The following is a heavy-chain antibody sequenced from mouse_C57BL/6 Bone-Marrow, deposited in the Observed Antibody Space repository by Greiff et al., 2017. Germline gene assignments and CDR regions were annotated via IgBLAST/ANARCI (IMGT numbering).Heavy chain of an antibody. D-gene: IGHD1-1*01. J-gene: IGHJ1*03. CDR1: GFNIKDDY. Sequence: VQLQQSGAELVRPGASVKLSCTASGFNIKDDYMHWVKQRPEQGLEWIGWIDPENGDTEYASKFQGKATITVDTSSNTAYLQLSSLTSEDSAVYFCARDYGSSYWYFDVWGTGTTVTVSS. CDR3: ARDYGSSYWYFDV. V-gene: IGHV14-4*01. CDR2: IDPENGDT.